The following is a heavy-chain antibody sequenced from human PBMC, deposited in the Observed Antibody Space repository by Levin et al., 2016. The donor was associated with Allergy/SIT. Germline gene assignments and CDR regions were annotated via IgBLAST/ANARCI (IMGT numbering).Heavy chain of an antibody. CDR1: GFTFTSSA. J-gene: IGHJ4*02. CDR2: IVVGSGNT. D-gene: IGHD5-12*01. V-gene: IGHV1-58*01. CDR3: AAEGPRGYSGYDTIDY. Sequence: SVKVSCKASGFTFTSSAVQWVRQARGQRLEWIGWIVVGSGNTNYAQKFQERVTITRDMSTSTAYMELSSLRSEDTAVYYCAAEGPRGYSGYDTIDYWGQGTLVTVSS.